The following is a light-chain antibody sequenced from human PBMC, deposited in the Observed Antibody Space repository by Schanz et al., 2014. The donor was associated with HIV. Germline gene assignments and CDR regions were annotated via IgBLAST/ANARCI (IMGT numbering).Light chain of an antibody. CDR3: LQYNDYAYS. Sequence: IQLTQSPSSLSASLRDRVTIPCRASQNIFQDLAWYQQKPGEAPNLLISEASTLKSGVPSRFSGSGSGTDFTLTISSLQPDDFATYYCLQYNDYAYSFGQGTKLEIK. V-gene: IGKV1-5*03. CDR2: EAS. J-gene: IGKJ2*03. CDR1: QNIFQD.